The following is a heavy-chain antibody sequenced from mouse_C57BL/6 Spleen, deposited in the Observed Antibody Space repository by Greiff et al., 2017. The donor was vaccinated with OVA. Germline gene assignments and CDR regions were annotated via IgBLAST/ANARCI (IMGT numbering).Heavy chain of an antibody. CDR2: ISYDGSN. D-gene: IGHD2-3*01. CDR1: GYSITSGYY. CDR3: ARDGGLLLWYFDV. J-gene: IGHJ1*03. V-gene: IGHV3-6*01. Sequence: EVQLQESGPGLVKPSQSLSLSCSVTGYSITSGYYWNWIRQFPGNKLEWMGYISYDGSNNYNPSLKNRISITRDTSKNQFFLKLNSVTTEDTATYYCARDGGLLLWYFDVWGTGTTVTVSS.